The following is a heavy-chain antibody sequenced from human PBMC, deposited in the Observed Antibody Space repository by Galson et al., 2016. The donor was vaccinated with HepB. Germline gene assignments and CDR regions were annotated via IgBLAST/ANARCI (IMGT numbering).Heavy chain of an antibody. CDR3: AKDLWLRGLTPFDY. Sequence: SLRLSCAGSEFTFSSYGLSWVRQAPGKGLEWVSGISGSGSLPYYADSVKSRFTISRDNSKNTLHLQMSSLRAEDTAVYYCAKDLWLRGLTPFDYRGQGTLVTVSS. CDR2: ISGSGSLP. J-gene: IGHJ4*02. V-gene: IGHV3-23*01. CDR1: EFTFSSYG. D-gene: IGHD3-10*01.